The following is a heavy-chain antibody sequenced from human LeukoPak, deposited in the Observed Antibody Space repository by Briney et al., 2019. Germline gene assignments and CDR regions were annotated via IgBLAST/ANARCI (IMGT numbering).Heavy chain of an antibody. CDR2: IYDSGST. V-gene: IGHV4-59*01. Sequence: PSETLSLTCTVSGGSISSYYWSWIRQPPGKGLEWIGYIYDSGSTNYNPSLKSRVTISVDTSKNQFSLKLSSVTAADTAVYYCARVGVMATVNGYRYHSLDVWGQGTTVAVSS. CDR3: ARVGVMATVNGYRYHSLDV. J-gene: IGHJ6*02. D-gene: IGHD3-16*01. CDR1: GGSISSYY.